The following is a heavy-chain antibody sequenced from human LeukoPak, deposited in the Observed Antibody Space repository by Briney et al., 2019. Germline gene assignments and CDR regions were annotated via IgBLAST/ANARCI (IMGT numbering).Heavy chain of an antibody. V-gene: IGHV3-23*01. CDR3: ARAYYGSGYMDV. CDR2: ISGSGGST. D-gene: IGHD3-10*01. CDR1: GFTFSSYA. J-gene: IGHJ6*03. Sequence: PGGSLRLSCAASGFTFSSYAMSWVRQAPGKGLEWVSAISGSGGSTYYADSVKGRFTISRDNSKNTLYLQMNSLRAGDTAVYYCARAYYGSGYMDVWGKGTTVTISS.